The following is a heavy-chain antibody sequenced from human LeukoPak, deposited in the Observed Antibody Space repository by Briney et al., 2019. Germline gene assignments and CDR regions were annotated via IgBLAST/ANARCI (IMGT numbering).Heavy chain of an antibody. D-gene: IGHD3-22*01. V-gene: IGHV1-2*02. CDR1: GYTFTGYY. J-gene: IGHJ5*02. Sequence: ASVKVSCKASGYTFTGYYMHWVRQAPGQGLEWMGWINPNSGGTNYAQKFQGRVTMTRDTSISTAYMELSRLRSDDTAVYYCARGLYYYDSSEPTNPQNWFDPWGQGTLVTVSS. CDR3: ARGLYYYDSSEPTNPQNWFDP. CDR2: INPNSGGT.